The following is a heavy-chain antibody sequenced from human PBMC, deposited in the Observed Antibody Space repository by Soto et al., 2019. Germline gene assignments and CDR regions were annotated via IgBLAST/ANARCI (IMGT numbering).Heavy chain of an antibody. J-gene: IGHJ3*01. D-gene: IGHD2-21*02. CDR1: SGSISTTNW. Sequence: QVQLQESGPGLVKPSGTLSLTCAVSSGSISTTNWWNWVRQPPGKGLGWIGEIYHSGSTNYNPSLKSRITMSVDKSKHQFSLQLSSVTAADTAVYFCVRAIGCTGGYCYQNAFDLWGLGTTVTVSS. V-gene: IGHV4-4*02. CDR2: IYHSGST. CDR3: VRAIGCTGGYCYQNAFDL.